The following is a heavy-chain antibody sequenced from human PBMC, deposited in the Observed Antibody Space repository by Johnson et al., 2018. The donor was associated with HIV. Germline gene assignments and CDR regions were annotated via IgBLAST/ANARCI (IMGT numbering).Heavy chain of an antibody. Sequence: QVQLVESGGGMVRPGGSLRLSCAASGFTFSSYGMHWVRQAPGKGLEWVAFIRYDGSNNYYADSVKGRFTISRDNSKNTLYLQMNSLRVEDTAVYYCAKAPYGSGIRPGAFDIWGQGTMVTVSS. D-gene: IGHD3-10*01. CDR3: AKAPYGSGIRPGAFDI. J-gene: IGHJ3*02. V-gene: IGHV3-30*02. CDR1: GFTFSSYG. CDR2: IRYDGSNN.